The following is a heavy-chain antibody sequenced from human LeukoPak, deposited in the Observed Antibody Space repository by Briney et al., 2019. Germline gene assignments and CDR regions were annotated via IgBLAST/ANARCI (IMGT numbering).Heavy chain of an antibody. CDR1: GGIFSSYA. V-gene: IGHV1-69*05. D-gene: IGHD6-19*01. J-gene: IGHJ4*02. CDR3: AREVAGYYFDY. CDR2: IIPIFGTA. Sequence: SVKVSCKASGGIFSSYAISWVRQAPGQGLEWMGRIIPIFGTANYAQKFQGRVTITTDESTSTAYMELSSLRSEDTAVYYCAREVAGYYFDYWGQGTLVTVSS.